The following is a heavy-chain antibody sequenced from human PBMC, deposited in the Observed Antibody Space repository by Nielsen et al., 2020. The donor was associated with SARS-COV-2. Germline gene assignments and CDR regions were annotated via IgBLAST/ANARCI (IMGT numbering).Heavy chain of an antibody. D-gene: IGHD2-8*01. Sequence: SETLSLTCTVSGGSISSYYWGWIRQPPGKGLEWIGYIYYSGSTNYNPSLKSRVTISVDTSKNQFSLKLSSVTAADTAVYYCARGRVHVCWQNLVCEYGMDVWGQGTTVTVSS. J-gene: IGHJ6*02. CDR2: IYYSGST. CDR1: GGSISSYY. CDR3: ARGRVHVCWQNLVCEYGMDV. V-gene: IGHV4-59*08.